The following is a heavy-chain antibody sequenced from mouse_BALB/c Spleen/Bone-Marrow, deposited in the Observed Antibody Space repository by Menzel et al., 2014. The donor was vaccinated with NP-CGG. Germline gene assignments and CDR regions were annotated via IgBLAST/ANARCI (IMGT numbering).Heavy chain of an antibody. CDR1: GYPFTDYN. V-gene: IGHV1S29*02. CDR3: VRAPPITSVVTRDY. CDR2: IYPHTSDT. J-gene: IGHJ2*01. Sequence: EVPLVESGPELVKPGASVKISCKASGYPFTDYNMHWVKQSHGKSLEWIGYIYPHTSDTGYNQKFRNKATLTVDISSSTAYMVLRSLTSEDSAVYYCVRAPPITSVVTRDYWGQGTTLTVSS. D-gene: IGHD1-1*01.